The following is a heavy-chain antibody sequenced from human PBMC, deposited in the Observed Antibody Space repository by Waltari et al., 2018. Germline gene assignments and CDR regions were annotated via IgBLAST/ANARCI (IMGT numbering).Heavy chain of an antibody. V-gene: IGHV1-69*12. J-gene: IGHJ2*01. CDR3: ARDKGDYDYWRGYPSGRRWFLDL. D-gene: IGHD3-3*01. Sequence: HVQPVQSGPERKKPRSSVRVSCRPSGRISSNYAPSSMRQAPGQGLDWMGGIIPKFGTPSYAQKLQTRLTITAVESTTTAYMGLRSLWSEDTAVYYCARDKGDYDYWRGYPSGRRWFLDLWGRGTLVTVSS. CDR2: IIPKFGTP. CDR1: GRISSNYA.